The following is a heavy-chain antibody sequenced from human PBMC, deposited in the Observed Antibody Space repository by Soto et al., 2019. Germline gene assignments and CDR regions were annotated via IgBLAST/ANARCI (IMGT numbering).Heavy chain of an antibody. CDR3: ARHSWHSNAGGGDY. CDR2: IYYIGST. CDR1: GGSISSSSYY. V-gene: IGHV4-39*01. J-gene: IGHJ4*02. D-gene: IGHD4-4*01. Sequence: QLQLQESGPGLVKPSETLSLTCTVSGGSISSSSYYWGWIRQPPGKGLEWIGSIYYIGSTYYNPSLKSRVTLTVYTSKNQFSLKLSSVTAADPAVYYCARHSWHSNAGGGDYWGQGTLVTVSS.